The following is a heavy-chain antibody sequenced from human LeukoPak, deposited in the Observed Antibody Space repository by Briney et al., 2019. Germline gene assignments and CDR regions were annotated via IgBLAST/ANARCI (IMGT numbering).Heavy chain of an antibody. Sequence: GGSLRLSCAASGFTFSSYSMNWVRQAPGKGLEWVSAISSSSSYIYYADSVKGRFTISRDNAKNSLYLQMNSLRAEDTAVYYCARDLGRRQQLEPNWFDPWGQGTLVTVSS. CDR2: ISSSSSYI. CDR3: ARDLGRRQQLEPNWFDP. D-gene: IGHD6-13*01. V-gene: IGHV3-21*01. J-gene: IGHJ5*02. CDR1: GFTFSSYS.